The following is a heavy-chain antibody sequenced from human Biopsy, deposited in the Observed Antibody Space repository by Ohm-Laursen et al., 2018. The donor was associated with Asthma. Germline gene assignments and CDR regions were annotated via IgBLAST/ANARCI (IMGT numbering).Heavy chain of an antibody. CDR2: VFWSGST. CDR3: ARVVSYGDIYFGIDV. D-gene: IGHD4-17*01. CDR1: GGYTGSSDHH. J-gene: IGHJ6*02. V-gene: IGHV4-30-4*01. Sequence: SQTLSLTCRMSGGYTGSSDHHWAWIRQAPGKGLDWIGFVFWSGSTHYSRSLERRVSISIDTATNEFSMKLWSVTPADTAVYFCARVVSYGDIYFGIDVWGPGNTVVVS.